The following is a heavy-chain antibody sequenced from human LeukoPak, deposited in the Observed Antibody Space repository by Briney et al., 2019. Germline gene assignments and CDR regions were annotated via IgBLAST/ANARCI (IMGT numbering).Heavy chain of an antibody. J-gene: IGHJ6*03. Sequence: PGGSLRLSCAASGFTFSSYAMHWVRQAPGKGLEWVAVISYDGSNKYYADSVKGRFTISRDNSKNTLYLQMNSLRAEDTAVYYCAKRPSGGGYYYYLDVWGKGTTVTVSS. CDR3: AKRPSGGGYYYYLDV. CDR1: GFTFSSYA. D-gene: IGHD3-16*01. CDR2: ISYDGSNK. V-gene: IGHV3-30-3*02.